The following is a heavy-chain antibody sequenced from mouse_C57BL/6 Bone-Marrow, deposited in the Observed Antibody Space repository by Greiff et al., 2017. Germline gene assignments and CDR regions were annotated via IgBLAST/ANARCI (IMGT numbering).Heavy chain of an antibody. D-gene: IGHD3-3*01. V-gene: IGHV1-26*01. J-gene: IGHJ2*01. Sequence: EVQLQQSGPELVKPGASVKISCKASGYTFTDYYMHWVKQSHGKSLEWIGDINPNNGGTSYNQKFKGKATLTVDKSSRTAYMELRSLTSEDSAVYYCARGEGYYFDYWGQGTTLTVSS. CDR1: GYTFTDYY. CDR3: ARGEGYYFDY. CDR2: INPNNGGT.